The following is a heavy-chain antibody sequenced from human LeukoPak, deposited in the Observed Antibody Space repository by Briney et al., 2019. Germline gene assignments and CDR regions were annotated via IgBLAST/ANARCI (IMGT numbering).Heavy chain of an antibody. D-gene: IGHD2-2*01. CDR2: INAGNGNT. J-gene: IGHJ6*02. V-gene: IGHV1-3*01. CDR1: GYTFTSYA. CDR3: ASSDIVVVPAALFDYYYYYGMDV. Sequence: ASVKVSCKASGYTFTSYAMHWVRQAPGQRLEWMGWINAGNGNTKYSQKFQGRVTITRGTSASTAYMELSSLRSEDTAVYYCASSDIVVVPAALFDYYYYYGMDVWGQGTTVTVSS.